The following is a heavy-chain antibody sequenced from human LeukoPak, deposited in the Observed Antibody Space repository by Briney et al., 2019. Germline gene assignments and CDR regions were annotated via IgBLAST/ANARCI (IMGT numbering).Heavy chain of an antibody. CDR2: ISGDAANT. CDR3: AKRDYYDTTTFSPLFQH. D-gene: IGHD2/OR15-2a*01. CDR1: GFTFNGYA. V-gene: IGHV3-23*01. J-gene: IGHJ1*01. Sequence: GGSLRLSCAASGFTFNGYAMSWLRQAPGTGLEWVSAISGDAANTFYAESVKGRFTISKGNLKNILYLQMNGLRAEDTAVYYCAKRDYYDTTTFSPLFQHWGQGALVTVSS.